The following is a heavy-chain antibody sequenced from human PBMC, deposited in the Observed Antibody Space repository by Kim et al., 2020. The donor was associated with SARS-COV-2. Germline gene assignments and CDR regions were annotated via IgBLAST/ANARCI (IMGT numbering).Heavy chain of an antibody. V-gene: IGHV3-11*05. Sequence: GGSLRLSCAASGFTFSDYYMSWIRQAPGKGLEWVSYISSSSSYTNYADSVKGRFTISRDNAKNSLYLQMNSLRAEDTAVYYCARVLGDGYDSSGYYYERGVFDYWGQGTLVTVSS. CDR2: ISSSSSYT. J-gene: IGHJ4*02. CDR3: ARVLGDGYDSSGYYYERGVFDY. CDR1: GFTFSDYY. D-gene: IGHD3-22*01.